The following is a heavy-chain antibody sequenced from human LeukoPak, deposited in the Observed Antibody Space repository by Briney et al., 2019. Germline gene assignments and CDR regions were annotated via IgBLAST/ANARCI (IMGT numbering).Heavy chain of an antibody. Sequence: SETLSLTCTVSGGSISSSSYYWGWIRQPPGKGLEWIGSIYYSGSTYYNPSLKSRVTISVDTSKNQFSLKLSSVTAADTAVYYWAGDHDILTGYYPGYWGQGTLVTVSS. J-gene: IGHJ4*02. CDR1: GGSISSSSYY. CDR2: IYYSGST. V-gene: IGHV4-39*07. CDR3: AGDHDILTGYYPGY. D-gene: IGHD3-9*01.